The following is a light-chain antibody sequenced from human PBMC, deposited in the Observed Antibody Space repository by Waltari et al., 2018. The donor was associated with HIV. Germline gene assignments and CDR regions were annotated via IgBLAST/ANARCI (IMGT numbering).Light chain of an antibody. CDR3: QSFDTSLRGCV. J-gene: IGLJ7*01. CDR2: DNR. CDR1: RSNIGSGFD. V-gene: IGLV1-40*01. Sequence: QSVLTQPPSVSGAAGPSVTISCPGGRSNIGSGFDVPWYQHVPGRAPKLLTSDNRDRPSGVPDRFSASKSGTSASLAITGLQAEDEAHYYCQSFDTSLRGCVFGGGTELTVL.